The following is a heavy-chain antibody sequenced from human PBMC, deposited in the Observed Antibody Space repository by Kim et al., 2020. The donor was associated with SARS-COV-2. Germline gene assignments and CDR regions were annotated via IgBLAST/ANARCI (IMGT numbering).Heavy chain of an antibody. J-gene: IGHJ5*02. Sequence: ADSVKGRFTISRDNSKNTLYLQMSSLRAEDTAVYYCVKDPGVGLSNWFDPWGQGTLVTVSS. CDR3: VKDPGVGLSNWFDP. V-gene: IGHV3-64D*09. D-gene: IGHD3-10*01.